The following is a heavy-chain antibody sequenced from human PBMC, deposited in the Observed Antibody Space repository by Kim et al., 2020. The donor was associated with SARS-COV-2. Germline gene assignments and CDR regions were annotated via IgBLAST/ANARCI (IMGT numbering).Heavy chain of an antibody. Sequence: FVKGRFTISRDKAKKSVYLQMNSLRDDDTAVYDCARDTGRTGYYYGMDLWGQGTTVTVSS. J-gene: IGHJ6*02. D-gene: IGHD1-1*01. V-gene: IGHV3-48*02. CDR3: ARDTGRTGYYYGMDL.